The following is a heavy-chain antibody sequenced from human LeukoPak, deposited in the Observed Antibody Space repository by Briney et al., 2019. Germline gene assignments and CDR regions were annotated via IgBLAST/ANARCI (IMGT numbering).Heavy chain of an antibody. Sequence: PSETLSLTCTVSGGSISSGSYYWSWIRQPAGKGLEWIGRIYTSGSTNYNPSLKSRVTISVDTSKNQFSLKLSSVTAADTAVYYCARDHYDSSGWGQGTLVTVSS. V-gene: IGHV4-61*02. D-gene: IGHD3-22*01. CDR1: GGSISSGSYY. CDR2: IYTSGST. CDR3: ARDHYDSSG. J-gene: IGHJ4*02.